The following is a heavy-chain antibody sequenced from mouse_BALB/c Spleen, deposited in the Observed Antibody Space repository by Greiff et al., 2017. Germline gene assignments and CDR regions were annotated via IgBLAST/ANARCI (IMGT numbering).Heavy chain of an antibody. CDR1: GYSITSDYA. CDR3: ARWLGRYWYFDV. CDR2: ISYSGST. V-gene: IGHV3-2*02. Sequence: EVQLQQSGPGLVKPSQSLSLTCTVTGYSITSDYAWNWIRQFPGNKLEWMGYISYSGSTSYNPSLKSRISITRDTSKNQFFLQLNSVTTEDTATYYCARWLGRYWYFDVWGAGTTVTVSS. D-gene: IGHD4-1*01. J-gene: IGHJ1*01.